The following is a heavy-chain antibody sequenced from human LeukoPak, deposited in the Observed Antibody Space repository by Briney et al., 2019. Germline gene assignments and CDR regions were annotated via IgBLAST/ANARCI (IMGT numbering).Heavy chain of an antibody. J-gene: IGHJ4*02. D-gene: IGHD3-22*01. CDR2: IYRTGST. V-gene: IGHV4-4*02. CDR1: GAPISSSDW. Sequence: QPSETLSLTCAVSGAPISSSDWWSWVRQPPGKGLEWIGEIYRTGSTNYNPSLKSRVTISVDKSKNQFSLKLSSVTAADTAVYYCARGDSSGYPDSWGQGSLVTVSS. CDR3: ARGDSSGYPDS.